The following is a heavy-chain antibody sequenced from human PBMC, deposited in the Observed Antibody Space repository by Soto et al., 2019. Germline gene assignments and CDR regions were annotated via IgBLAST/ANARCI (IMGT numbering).Heavy chain of an antibody. CDR2: ISSSSSTI. Sequence: PGGSLRLSCAASGFTFSSYSMNWVRQAPGKGLEWVSYISSSSSTIYYADSVKGRFTISRDNSKNTLYLQMNSLRAEDTAVYYCARGNYSSSSVFQYCRLAVWGQGTTVTVSS. CDR3: ARGNYSSSSVFQYCRLAV. V-gene: IGHV3-48*01. D-gene: IGHD6-6*01. CDR1: GFTFSSYS. J-gene: IGHJ6*02.